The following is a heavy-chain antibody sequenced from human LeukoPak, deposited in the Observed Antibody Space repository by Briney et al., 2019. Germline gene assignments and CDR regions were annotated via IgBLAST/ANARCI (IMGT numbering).Heavy chain of an antibody. D-gene: IGHD3-10*01. CDR1: GFTVSSNY. J-gene: IGHJ4*02. CDR3: ARSAGGIFDY. Sequence: PTGGSLRLSCAASGFTVSSNYMSWVRQAPGKGLEWVSVIYSGGSTYYADSVKGRFTISRDNSKNTLYLQMNSLRAEDTAVYYCARSAGGIFDYWGQGTLVTVSS. V-gene: IGHV3-53*01. CDR2: IYSGGST.